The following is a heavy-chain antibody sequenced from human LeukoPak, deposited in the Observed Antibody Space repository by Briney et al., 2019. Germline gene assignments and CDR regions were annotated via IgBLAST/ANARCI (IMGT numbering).Heavy chain of an antibody. CDR3: ARLVRGTGYSPIDY. CDR2: IYYSGST. Sequence: SETLSLTCTVSGGSISSSSYYWGWIRQPPGKGLEWIGSIYYSGSTYYNPSLKSRVTISVDKSKNQFSLKLSSVTAADTAVYYCARLVRGTGYSPIDYWGQGTLVTVSS. V-gene: IGHV4-39*07. CDR1: GGSISSSSYY. J-gene: IGHJ4*02. D-gene: IGHD3/OR15-3a*01.